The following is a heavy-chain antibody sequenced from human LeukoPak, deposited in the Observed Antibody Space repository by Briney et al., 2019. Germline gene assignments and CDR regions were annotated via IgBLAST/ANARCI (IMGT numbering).Heavy chain of an antibody. Sequence: GGSLRLSCAPSGFTFNTYSMNWVREAPGKGLEWVSSISSRSSYIYYADSVKGRFTISRDNAKNSLYLQLNSLRAEDTAVYYCARELPDEVGAFDYWGQGTLVTVSS. D-gene: IGHD1-26*01. CDR1: GFTFNTYS. J-gene: IGHJ4*02. V-gene: IGHV3-21*01. CDR3: ARELPDEVGAFDY. CDR2: ISSRSSYI.